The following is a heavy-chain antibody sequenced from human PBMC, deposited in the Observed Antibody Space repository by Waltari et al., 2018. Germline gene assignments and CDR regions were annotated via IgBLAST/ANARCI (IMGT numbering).Heavy chain of an antibody. CDR3: TTVGGGWAPSYGMDV. CDR1: GGTFSSYA. V-gene: IGHV1-69*05. CDR2: IIPIFGTV. D-gene: IGHD6-19*01. Sequence: QVQLVQSGAEVKKPGSSVKVSCKASGGTFSSYAISWVRQAPGQGIEWMGGIIPIFGTVNYAQKFQGRVTITTDESTSTAYMELSSLRSEDTAVYYCTTVGGGWAPSYGMDVWGQGTTVTVSS. J-gene: IGHJ6*02.